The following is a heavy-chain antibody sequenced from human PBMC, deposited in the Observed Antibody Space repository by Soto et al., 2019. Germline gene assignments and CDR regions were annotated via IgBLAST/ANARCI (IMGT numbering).Heavy chain of an antibody. Sequence: QITLKESGPTLVKPTQTLTLTCTFSAFSLSTGGVGVGWIRQPPGKALEWLAVIYWDDDKRYSPSLRSRLTIAKDTSKNHVVLTMSNMDPVDTSTYYCIQSRCGGDCLQSYAAYYYYGMDVWGKGTTVTVSS. CDR1: AFSLSTGGVG. D-gene: IGHD2-21*02. CDR2: IYWDDDK. J-gene: IGHJ6*04. V-gene: IGHV2-5*02. CDR3: IQSRCGGDCLQSYAAYYYYGMDV.